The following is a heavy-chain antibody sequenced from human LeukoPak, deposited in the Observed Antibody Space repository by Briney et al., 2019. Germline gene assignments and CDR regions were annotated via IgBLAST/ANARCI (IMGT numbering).Heavy chain of an antibody. D-gene: IGHD3-10*01. CDR2: INHSGST. J-gene: IGHJ5*02. V-gene: IGHV4-34*01. CDR3: ARGRRGFGKTNWFDP. CDR1: GGSTSDESTY. Sequence: SETLSLTCSVSGGSTSDESTYWGWIRQPPGKGLEWIGEINHSGSTNYNPSLKSRVTISVDTSKNQFSLKLSSVTAADTAVYYCARGRRGFGKTNWFDPWGQGTLVTVSS.